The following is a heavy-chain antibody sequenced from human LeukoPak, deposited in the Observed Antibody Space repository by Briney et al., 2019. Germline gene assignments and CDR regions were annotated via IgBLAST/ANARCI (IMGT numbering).Heavy chain of an antibody. Sequence: SETLSLTCTVSGGSISSSSYYWGWIRQPPGKGLEWIGSIYYSGSTYYNPSLKSRVTISVDTSKNQFSLRLSSVTAADTAVYYCARTGGSFYFYYYMDVWGKGTTVTVSS. CDR1: GGSISSSSYY. CDR3: ARTGGSFYFYYYMDV. V-gene: IGHV4-39*07. J-gene: IGHJ6*03. CDR2: IYYSGST. D-gene: IGHD1-26*01.